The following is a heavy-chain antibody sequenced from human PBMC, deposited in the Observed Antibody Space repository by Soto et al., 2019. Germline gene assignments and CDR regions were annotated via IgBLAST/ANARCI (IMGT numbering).Heavy chain of an antibody. Sequence: QVQLQESGPGLVKPSETLSLTCTVSGDSISRYYWSWIRLSPGKGLEWIGYIYYSGETNYNPSVKSRVTISVDTTKNQFSLKLSSVTAADTAVYYSARDQGGEFLKGSGMDVWGQGTTVTVSS. CDR3: ARDQGGEFLKGSGMDV. D-gene: IGHD3-10*01. CDR2: IYYSGET. V-gene: IGHV4-59*01. CDR1: GDSISRYY. J-gene: IGHJ6*02.